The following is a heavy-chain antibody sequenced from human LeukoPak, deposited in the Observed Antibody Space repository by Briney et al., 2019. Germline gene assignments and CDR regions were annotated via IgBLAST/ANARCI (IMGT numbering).Heavy chain of an antibody. D-gene: IGHD4-11*01. CDR3: ATQTLASVTTPAYDYYAMDV. J-gene: IGHJ6*02. V-gene: IGHV5-51*01. Sequence: GESLKISCKSSGQSFTGYWIGWVRQMPGKGLEWMGIIYPGDSDTRYSPSFQGQVTISADRSISTAFLQWSSLKASDTARYYCATQTLASVTTPAYDYYAMDVWGQGTTVTVSS. CDR2: IYPGDSDT. CDR1: GQSFTGYW.